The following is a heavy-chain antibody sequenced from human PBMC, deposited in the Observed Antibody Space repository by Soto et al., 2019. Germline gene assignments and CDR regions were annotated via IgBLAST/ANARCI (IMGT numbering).Heavy chain of an antibody. Sequence: EVQLEESGGGLVKPGGSLRLVCAATGFFFKNFSMSWVRQAPGKGLEWVASISVSGNNTYYPVSLRGRVIISRDNAKNLVDLHLTNLRPKDTAIYYCARGWQDYDWVYDFWGQGTLVTVSS. D-gene: IGHD3-9*01. V-gene: IGHV3-21*04. J-gene: IGHJ4*02. CDR2: ISVSGNNT. CDR1: GFFFKNFS. CDR3: ARGWQDYDWVYDF.